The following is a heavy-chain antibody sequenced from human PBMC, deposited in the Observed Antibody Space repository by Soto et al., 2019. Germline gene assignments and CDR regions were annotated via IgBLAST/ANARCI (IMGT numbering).Heavy chain of an antibody. CDR2: IYYSGST. CDR3: ARTDKDGYNFDY. V-gene: IGHV4-31*03. J-gene: IGHJ4*02. CDR1: GGSISSGGYY. D-gene: IGHD5-12*01. Sequence: SETLCLTCTVSGGSISSGGYYWSWIRQHPGKGLEWIGYIYYSGSTYYNPSLKSRVTISVDTSKNQFSLKLSSVTAADTAVYYCARTDKDGYNFDYWGQGTLVTVS.